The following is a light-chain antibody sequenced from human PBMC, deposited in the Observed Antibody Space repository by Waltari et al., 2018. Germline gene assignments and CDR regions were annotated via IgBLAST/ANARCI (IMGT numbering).Light chain of an antibody. CDR2: AAS. J-gene: IGKJ2*01. V-gene: IGKV1-39*01. CDR3: HQTYSSPQT. CDR1: QTIGSY. Sequence: EIQMTQLPPSLSASIGTRVTITCRASQTIGSYLIWYQHKPGKAPKVLIYAASSLQSGVPSRFSGSGSGTDFTLTISSLQPEDFATYYCHQTYSSPQTFGQGTKLEIK.